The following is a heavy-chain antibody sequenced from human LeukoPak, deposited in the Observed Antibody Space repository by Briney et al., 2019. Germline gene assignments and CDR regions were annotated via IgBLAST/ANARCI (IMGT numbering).Heavy chain of an antibody. CDR3: AKMHYFGSGSPDY. D-gene: IGHD3-10*01. CDR1: GFTFSSYA. V-gene: IGHV3-23*01. J-gene: IGHJ4*02. Sequence: GGSLRLSCAASGFTFSSYAMSWVRQAPGKGLEWVSGTSGSGVTTYYADSVKGRFTISRDNSKNTLYLQMDSLRAEDTAVYYCAKMHYFGSGSPDYWRQGTLVTVSS. CDR2: TSGSGVTT.